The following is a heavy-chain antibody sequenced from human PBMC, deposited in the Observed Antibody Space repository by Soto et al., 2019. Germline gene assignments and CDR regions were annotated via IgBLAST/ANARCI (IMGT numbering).Heavy chain of an antibody. V-gene: IGHV3-23*01. D-gene: IGHD4-17*01. CDR2: ISGSGGST. J-gene: IGHJ1*01. Sequence: EVQLLESGGGLVQPGGSLRLSCAASGFTFSSYAMSWVRQAPGKGLEWVSAISGSGGSTYYADSVKGRFTISRDNSKNPLYLQMNSLRAEDTAVYYCAKDLEDYGDYLIEYFQHWGQGTLVTVSS. CDR3: AKDLEDYGDYLIEYFQH. CDR1: GFTFSSYA.